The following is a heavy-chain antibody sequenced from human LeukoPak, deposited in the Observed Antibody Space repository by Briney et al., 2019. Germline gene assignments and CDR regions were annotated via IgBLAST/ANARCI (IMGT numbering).Heavy chain of an antibody. CDR3: AREGAYCGGDCPHGWYFDL. CDR2: ISGSSIYI. CDR1: RFTFSSYT. Sequence: GGSLRLSCAASRFTFSSYTMNWVRQAPGKGLEWVSSISGSSIYIYYADSVKGRFTISRDNAKNSLYLQMNSLRAEDTAVYYCAREGAYCGGDCPHGWYFDLWGRGTLVTVSS. V-gene: IGHV3-21*01. D-gene: IGHD2-21*02. J-gene: IGHJ2*01.